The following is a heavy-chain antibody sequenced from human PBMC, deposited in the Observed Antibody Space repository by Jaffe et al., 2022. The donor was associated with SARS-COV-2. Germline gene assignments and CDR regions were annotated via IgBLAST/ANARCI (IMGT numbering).Heavy chain of an antibody. J-gene: IGHJ5*02. V-gene: IGHV1-18*01. Sequence: QVQLVQSGAEVKKPGASVKVSCKASGYTFTSYGISWVRQAPGQGLEWMGWISAYNGNTNYAQKLQGRVTMTTDTSTSTAYMELRSLRSDDTAVYYCARVWQQLASPPPKRQKSRGPNLSWFDPWGQGTLVTVSS. CDR3: ARVWQQLASPPPKRQKSRGPNLSWFDP. D-gene: IGHD6-13*01. CDR2: ISAYNGNT. CDR1: GYTFTSYG.